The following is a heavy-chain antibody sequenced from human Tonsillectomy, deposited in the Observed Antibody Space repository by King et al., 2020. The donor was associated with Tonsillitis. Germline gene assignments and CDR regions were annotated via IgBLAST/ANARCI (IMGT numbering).Heavy chain of an antibody. D-gene: IGHD5-12*01. CDR1: GYTFTSYV. V-gene: IGHV1-18*01. J-gene: IGHJ4*02. CDR3: ARVLAPVPYDG. Sequence: VQLVESGAEVKKPGASVKVSCKASGYTFTSYVISWVRQAPGQGLEWMGWISAYNGNTNNAQKLQGRVTMNTDTSTSTAYMELRSPRSDDTAVYCCARVLAPVPYDGWGQGTLVTVSS. CDR2: ISAYNGNT.